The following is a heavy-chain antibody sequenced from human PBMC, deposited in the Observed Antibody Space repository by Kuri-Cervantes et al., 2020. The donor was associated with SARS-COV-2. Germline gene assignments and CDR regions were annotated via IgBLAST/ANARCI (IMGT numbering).Heavy chain of an antibody. Sequence: GESLKLSCAASGFTFSSYAMHWVRQAPGKGLEWVAVISYDGSNKYYADSVKGRFTISRDNSKNTLYLQMNSLRAEDTAVYYCARGIGSYYDILTGYWDYYGMDVWGQGTTVTVSS. CDR1: GFTFSSYA. CDR3: ARGIGSYYDILTGYWDYYGMDV. D-gene: IGHD3-9*01. J-gene: IGHJ6*02. CDR2: ISYDGSNK. V-gene: IGHV3-30*01.